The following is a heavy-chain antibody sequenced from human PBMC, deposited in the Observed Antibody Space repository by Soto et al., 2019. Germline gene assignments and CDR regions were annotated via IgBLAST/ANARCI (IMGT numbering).Heavy chain of an antibody. V-gene: IGHV3-74*02. CDR2: INSDGTTT. D-gene: IGHD3-16*01. J-gene: IGHJ4*02. CDR3: ASSARGIYSVYN. Sequence: EVQLVESGGGLVQPGGSLRLSCAASGFTFSSYWMHWVRQAPGKGLVWVSRINSDGTTTNYADSVKGRFTISRDNAKNTGYRQMNSLRAEDTAVYYCASSARGIYSVYNWGRGTLVTVSS. CDR1: GFTFSSYW.